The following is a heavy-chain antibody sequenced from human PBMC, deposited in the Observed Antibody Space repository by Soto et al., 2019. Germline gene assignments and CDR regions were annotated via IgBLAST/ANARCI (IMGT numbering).Heavy chain of an antibody. CDR2: IYYSGST. J-gene: IGHJ4*02. CDR3: ARVNVVAADNHFDY. CDR1: GGSISSGDYY. V-gene: IGHV4-30-4*01. D-gene: IGHD2-15*01. Sequence: QVQLQESGPGLFKPSQTLSLTCTVSGGSISSGDYYWSWIRQPPGKGLEWIGYIYYSGSTYYNPSLKSRVTISVDTSKNQFSLNLSSVTAADTAVYYCARVNVVAADNHFDYWGQGTLVTVSS.